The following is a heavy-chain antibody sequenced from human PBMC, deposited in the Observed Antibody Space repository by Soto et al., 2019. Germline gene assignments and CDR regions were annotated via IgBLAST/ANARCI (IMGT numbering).Heavy chain of an antibody. J-gene: IGHJ6*02. Sequence: GASVKVSCKASGYTFTSYGISWVRQAPGQGLEWMGWISAYNGNTNYAQKLQGRVTMTTDTSTSTAYMELRSLRSDDTAVYYCARVRIAVASPTPYYYYGMDVWGQGTTVTVSS. CDR2: ISAYNGNT. D-gene: IGHD6-19*01. V-gene: IGHV1-18*04. CDR3: ARVRIAVASPTPYYYYGMDV. CDR1: GYTFTSYG.